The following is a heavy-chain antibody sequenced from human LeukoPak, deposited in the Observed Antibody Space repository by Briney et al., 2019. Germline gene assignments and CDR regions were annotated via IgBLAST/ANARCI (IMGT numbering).Heavy chain of an antibody. CDR1: GFTFSSYE. J-gene: IGHJ4*02. V-gene: IGHV3-48*03. CDR2: ISSSGSTI. Sequence: EGSLRLSCAASGFTFSSYEMNWVRQAPGEGLEWVSYISSSGSTIYYADSVKGRFTISRDNAKNSLYLQMNSLRAEDTAVYYCARATGTTGYFDYWGQGTLVTVSS. D-gene: IGHD1-1*01. CDR3: ARATGTTGYFDY.